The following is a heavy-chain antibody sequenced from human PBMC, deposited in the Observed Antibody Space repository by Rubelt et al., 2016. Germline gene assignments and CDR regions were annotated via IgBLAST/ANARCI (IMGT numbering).Heavy chain of an antibody. D-gene: IGHD6-6*01. J-gene: IGHJ4*02. CDR3: AREGQQLVLDY. V-gene: IGHV3-23*01. Sequence: GSGDYTNYADSVKGRFTIARDNSKNTLYLQINSLRPEDTAVYYCAREGQQLVLDYWGQGTLVTVSS. CDR2: GSGDYT.